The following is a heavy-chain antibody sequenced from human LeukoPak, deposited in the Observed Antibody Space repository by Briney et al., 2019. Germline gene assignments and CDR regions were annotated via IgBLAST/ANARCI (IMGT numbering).Heavy chain of an antibody. CDR2: IYYSGST. CDR3: ARWAKAAAGNRLYYYGMDV. V-gene: IGHV4-59*08. D-gene: IGHD6-13*01. J-gene: IGHJ6*02. Sequence: SETLSLTCTVSGGSISSYYWSWIRQPPGKGLEWIGYIYYSGSTNYNPSLKSRVTISVDTSKNQFSLKLSSVTAADTAVYYCARWAKAAAGNRLYYYGMDVWGQGTTVTVSS. CDR1: GGSISSYY.